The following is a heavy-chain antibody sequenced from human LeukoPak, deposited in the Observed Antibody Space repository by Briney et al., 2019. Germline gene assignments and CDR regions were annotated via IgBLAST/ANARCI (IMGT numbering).Heavy chain of an antibody. V-gene: IGHV4-59*01. J-gene: IGHJ5*02. Sequence: PSEILSLTCTVSGGSISSYYWSWIRQPPGKGLEWIGYIYYSGSTNYNPSLKSRVTISVNTSKNQFSLKLSSVTAADTAVYYCARVIFSYNWFDPWGQGTLVTVSS. CDR1: GGSISSYY. D-gene: IGHD2/OR15-2a*01. CDR2: IYYSGST. CDR3: ARVIFSYNWFDP.